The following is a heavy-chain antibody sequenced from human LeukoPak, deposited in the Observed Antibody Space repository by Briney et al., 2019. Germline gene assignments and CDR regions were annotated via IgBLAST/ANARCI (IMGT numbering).Heavy chain of an antibody. V-gene: IGHV4-39*01. D-gene: IGHD3-3*01. CDR2: VYYSGST. J-gene: IGHJ4*02. Sequence: SGTLSLTCTVSGGSIRYSSYYWGSIRPPPAKGLGWIGSVYYSGSTYSNPSLKSRVTIFVDTSKDQFSLKLTSVTAADTGVYYCARLNNEFWYWGQGTLVTVSS. CDR3: ARLNNEFWY. CDR1: GGSIRYSSYY.